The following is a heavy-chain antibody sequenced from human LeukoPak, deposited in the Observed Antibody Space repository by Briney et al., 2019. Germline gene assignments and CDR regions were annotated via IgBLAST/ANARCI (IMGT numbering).Heavy chain of an antibody. Sequence: GASVMVSCKASGGTFGSYAISWVRQAPGQGLEWMGGIIPIFGTANYAQKFQGRVTITADESTSTAYMELSSLRSEDTAVYYCARESLRGVVIKSSIGYFAYWGQGTLVTVSS. CDR3: ARESLRGVVIKSSIGYFAY. D-gene: IGHD3-3*01. V-gene: IGHV1-69*13. CDR2: IIPIFGTA. J-gene: IGHJ4*02. CDR1: GGTFGSYA.